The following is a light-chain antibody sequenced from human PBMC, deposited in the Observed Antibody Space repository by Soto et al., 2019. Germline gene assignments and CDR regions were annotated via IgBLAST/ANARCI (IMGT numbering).Light chain of an antibody. CDR1: QSISSW. Sequence: DIQMTQSPSTLSASVVDRVTITCRASQSISSWLAWYQQKPGKAPKLLIYKASSLESGVPSRFSGSGSGTEFTLTISSLQPDDFATYYCQQYNIYWTFGQGTKVEIK. CDR3: QQYNIYWT. V-gene: IGKV1-5*03. CDR2: KAS. J-gene: IGKJ1*01.